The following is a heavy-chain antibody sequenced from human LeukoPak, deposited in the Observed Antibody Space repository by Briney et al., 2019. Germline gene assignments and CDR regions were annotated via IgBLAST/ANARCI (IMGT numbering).Heavy chain of an antibody. CDR1: GYTFTGYY. Sequence: GASVKVSCKASGYTFTGYYMHWVRQAPGQGLEWMGWINPNSGGTNYAQKFQGRVTMTSDTSISTAYMKLSRLMSDDTSVYCCARVAMRRPDGMDVWGQGRTLTVS. CDR3: ARVAMRRPDGMDV. D-gene: IGHD2-2*01. CDR2: INPNSGGT. V-gene: IGHV1-2*02. J-gene: IGHJ6*02.